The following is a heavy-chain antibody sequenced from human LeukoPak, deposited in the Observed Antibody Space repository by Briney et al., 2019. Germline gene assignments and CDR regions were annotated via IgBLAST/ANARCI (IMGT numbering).Heavy chain of an antibody. CDR2: IKQDGSEK. J-gene: IGHJ4*02. D-gene: IGHD3-22*01. Sequence: GGSLRLSCAASGFTFSSYWMSWVRQAPGKGLEWVANIKQDGSEKYYVDSVKGRFTISRDNAKNSLYLQMNSLRAEDTAVYYCASPLYYYDSSGYWANYWGQGTLVTVSS. CDR3: ASPLYYYDSSGYWANY. CDR1: GFTFSSYW. V-gene: IGHV3-7*01.